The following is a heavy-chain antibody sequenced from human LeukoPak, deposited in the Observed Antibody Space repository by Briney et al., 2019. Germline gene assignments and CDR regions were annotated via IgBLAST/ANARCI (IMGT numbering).Heavy chain of an antibody. CDR3: ARFPMLAAAGPTLSY. Sequence: QAGGSLRLSCAASGFTFSSYAMHWVRQAPGKGLEWVAVISYDGSNKYYADSVKGRFTISRDNSKNTLYLQMNSLRAEDTAVYYCARFPMLAAAGPTLSYWGQGTLVTVSS. J-gene: IGHJ4*02. CDR2: ISYDGSNK. CDR1: GFTFSSYA. V-gene: IGHV3-30-3*01. D-gene: IGHD6-13*01.